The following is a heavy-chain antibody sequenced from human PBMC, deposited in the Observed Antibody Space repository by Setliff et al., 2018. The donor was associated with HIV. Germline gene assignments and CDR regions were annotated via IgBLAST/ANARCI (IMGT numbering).Heavy chain of an antibody. CDR2: IYHSGST. CDR3: AARNSGNPTRHFDY. V-gene: IGHV4-38-2*01. J-gene: IGHJ4*02. CDR1: GYSISNGYY. Sequence: NLSETLSLTCALSGYSISNGYYWGWIRQPSGKGLEWIGSIYHSGSTFYNPSLRSRVTISVDTSQDQFSLRLTSVTAADTAVYYCAARNSGNPTRHFDYWGQGTLVTVSS. D-gene: IGHD3-10*01.